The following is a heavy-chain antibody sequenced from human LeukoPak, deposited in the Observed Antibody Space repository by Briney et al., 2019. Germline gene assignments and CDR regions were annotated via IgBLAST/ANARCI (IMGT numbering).Heavy chain of an antibody. J-gene: IGHJ4*02. CDR1: GFTFSSYS. D-gene: IGHD3-10*01. Sequence: GGSLRLSCAASGFTFSSYSMNWVRQAPGKGLEWVSYISTSSSSMYYADSVKGRFTISRDNAKNSLYLQMNSLRAEDTAVYYCAKEGYYGSGSYSVAVWVPGGSAYFDYWGQGPLVTVSS. V-gene: IGHV3-48*01. CDR3: AKEGYYGSGSYSVAVWVPGGSAYFDY. CDR2: ISTSSSSM.